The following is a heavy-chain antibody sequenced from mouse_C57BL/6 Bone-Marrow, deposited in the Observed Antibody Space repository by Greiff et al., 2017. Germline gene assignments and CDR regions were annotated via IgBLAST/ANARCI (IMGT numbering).Heavy chain of an antibody. CDR2: IYPRSGNT. D-gene: IGHD1-1*01. Sequence: QVQLNQSGAELARPGASVKLSCKASGYTFTSYGISWVKQRTGKGLEWIGEIYPRSGNTYYNEKFTGKATLTADKSSSTAYKELRSLTSEDSAVYCCANTTVVDPFDYWGQGTTLTVSS. CDR3: ANTTVVDPFDY. J-gene: IGHJ2*01. V-gene: IGHV1-81*01. CDR1: GYTFTSYG.